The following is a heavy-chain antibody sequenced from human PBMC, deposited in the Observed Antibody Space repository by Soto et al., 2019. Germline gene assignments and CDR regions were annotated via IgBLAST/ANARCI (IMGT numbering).Heavy chain of an antibody. CDR1: GFTFSSYG. V-gene: IGHV3-30*18. CDR2: ISYDGSNK. CDR3: AKDQAYYYDSSGYYYHY. D-gene: IGHD3-22*01. Sequence: GGSLRLSCAASGFTFSSYGMHWVRQAPGKGLEWVAVISYDGSNKYYADSVKGRFTISRDNSKNTLYLQMNSLRAEDTAVYYCAKDQAYYYDSSGYYYHYWGQGTLVTVSS. J-gene: IGHJ4*02.